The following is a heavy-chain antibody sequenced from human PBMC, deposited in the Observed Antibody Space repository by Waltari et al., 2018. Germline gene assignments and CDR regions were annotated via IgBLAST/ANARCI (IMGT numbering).Heavy chain of an antibody. J-gene: IGHJ6*02. D-gene: IGHD6-13*01. CDR2: ISSSGSTI. V-gene: IGHV3-48*03. CDR3: ARDGKAALVLTYYYYYGMDV. CDR1: GFTFSSYE. Sequence: EVQLVESGGGLVQPGGSLRLSCAASGFTFSSYEMNWVRQAPGKGLEWVSYISSSGSTIYYADYVKGRFTISRDNAKNSLYLQMNSLRAEDTAVYYCARDGKAALVLTYYYYYGMDVWGQGTTVTVSS.